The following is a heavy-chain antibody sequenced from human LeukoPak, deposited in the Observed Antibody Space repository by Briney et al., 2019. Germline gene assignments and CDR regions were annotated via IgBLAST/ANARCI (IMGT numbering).Heavy chain of an antibody. CDR1: GGSFSGYY. Sequence: PSETLSLTCAVYGGSFSGYYWSWIRQPPGQGLEWIGEINHSGSTNYNPSLKSRVTISVDTSKNQFSLKLSSVTAADTAVYYCARGGIVARHYFDYWGQGTLVTVSS. J-gene: IGHJ4*02. V-gene: IGHV4-34*01. CDR3: ARGGIVARHYFDY. D-gene: IGHD6-6*01. CDR2: INHSGST.